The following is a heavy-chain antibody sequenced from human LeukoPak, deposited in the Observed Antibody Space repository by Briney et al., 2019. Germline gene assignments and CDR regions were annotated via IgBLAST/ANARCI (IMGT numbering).Heavy chain of an antibody. CDR2: ISYDGSNK. V-gene: IGHV3-30*01. CDR3: ATRRDY. J-gene: IGHJ4*02. Sequence: GGSLRLSCAASGFTFSSYAMHWVRQAPGKGLEWVAVISYDGSNKYYADSVKGRFTISRDNSKNTLYLQMNSLGAEDTAVYYCATRRDYWGQGTLVTVSS. CDR1: GFTFSSYA.